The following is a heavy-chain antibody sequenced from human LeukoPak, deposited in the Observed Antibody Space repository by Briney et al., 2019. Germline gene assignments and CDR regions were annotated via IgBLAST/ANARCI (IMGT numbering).Heavy chain of an antibody. J-gene: IGHJ3*02. CDR2: ISGSGGDT. Sequence: GGSLRLSCAASGFTFSSYAMSWVRQAPEKGLEWVSAISGSGGDTYYADSVKGRLTISRDNSKNTLYLQMNSLRAEDTAVYYCARESTPHYYGSGSYTSDAFDIWAKGQWSPSLQ. D-gene: IGHD3-10*01. CDR3: ARESTPHYYGSGSYTSDAFDI. CDR1: GFTFSSYA. V-gene: IGHV3-23*01.